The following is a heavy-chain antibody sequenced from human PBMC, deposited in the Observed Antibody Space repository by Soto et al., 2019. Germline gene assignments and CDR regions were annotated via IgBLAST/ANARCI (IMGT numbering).Heavy chain of an antibody. CDR3: ARDRGGYGYSHCYALDV. J-gene: IGHJ6*02. D-gene: IGHD5-12*01. CDR2: ISYDGNNK. Sequence: QVQLVESGGGVVQPGKSLRLSCAASGFTFTNYVMHWVRQAPGKGLEWVTVISYDGNNKYYADSVKGRFTISRDNSKNTLYLQMISLRAEDTAVYYCARDRGGYGYSHCYALDVWGQGTTVTVSS. CDR1: GFTFTNYV. V-gene: IGHV3-30-3*01.